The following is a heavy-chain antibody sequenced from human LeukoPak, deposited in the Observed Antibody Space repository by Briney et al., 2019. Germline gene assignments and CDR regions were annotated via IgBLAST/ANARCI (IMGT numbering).Heavy chain of an antibody. CDR1: GFTFSSYA. CDR3: AKDQEEWLVLVADYFDY. J-gene: IGHJ4*02. D-gene: IGHD6-19*01. Sequence: GGSLRLSCAASGFTFSSYAMTWVRQAPGKGLEWVSGISGSGDSTYYADSVKGRFTISRGNSKNTLYLQMNSLRAEDTAVYYCAKDQEEWLVLVADYFDYWGQGTLVTVSS. CDR2: ISGSGDST. V-gene: IGHV3-23*01.